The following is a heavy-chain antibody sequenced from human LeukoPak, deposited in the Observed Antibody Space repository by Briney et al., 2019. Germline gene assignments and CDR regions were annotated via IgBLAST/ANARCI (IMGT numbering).Heavy chain of an antibody. CDR2: INPNSGGT. CDR1: GYTFTSYA. CDR3: ARVSVGGYYMDV. D-gene: IGHD3-16*01. Sequence: GASVKVSCKASGYTFTSYAMNWVRQAPGQGLEWMGWINPNSGGTKYAQKFQGRVTMTRDTSISTAYMELSRLRSDDTAVYYCARVSVGGYYMDVWGKGTTVTISS. J-gene: IGHJ6*03. V-gene: IGHV1-2*02.